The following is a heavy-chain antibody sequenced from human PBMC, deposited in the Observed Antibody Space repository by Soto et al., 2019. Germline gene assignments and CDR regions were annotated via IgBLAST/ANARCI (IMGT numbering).Heavy chain of an antibody. D-gene: IGHD2-15*01. CDR2: INPNSGGT. Sequence: ASVKVSCKASGYTFTGYYMHWVRQAPGQGLEWMGWINPNSGGTNYAQKFQGRVTMTRDTSISTVYMELSRLRSDDTAVYYCARDRGGSLLYFDYWGQGTLVTVSS. J-gene: IGHJ4*02. CDR1: GYTFTGYY. V-gene: IGHV1-2*02. CDR3: ARDRGGSLLYFDY.